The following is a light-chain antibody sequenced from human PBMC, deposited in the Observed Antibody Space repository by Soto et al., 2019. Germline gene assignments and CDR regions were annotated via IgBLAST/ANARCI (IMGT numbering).Light chain of an antibody. CDR2: GAS. J-gene: IGKJ2*01. V-gene: IGKV3-20*01. CDR3: QQFDTSPYT. Sequence: EIVLTQSPGTLSLSPGERATLSCRASQSLSSSYLAWYQQKPGQAPRLLIYGASSRASGIPDRFSGSGSGTDFTLTINRLGPEDSAVYYCQQFDTSPYTFGQGTKLEIK. CDR1: QSLSSSY.